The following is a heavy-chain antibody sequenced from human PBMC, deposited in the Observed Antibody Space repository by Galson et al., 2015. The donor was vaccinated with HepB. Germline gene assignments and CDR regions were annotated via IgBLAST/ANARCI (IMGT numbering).Heavy chain of an antibody. Sequence: SVKVSCKASGYTFTGYYMHWVRQAPGQGLEWMGWINPNSGGTNYAQKFQGRVTMTRDTSISTAYIELSRLRSDDTAVYYWARDPPHIVVVVSANDYWGQGTLFTVSS. D-gene: IGHD2-15*01. V-gene: IGHV1-2*02. CDR1: GYTFTGYY. CDR2: INPNSGGT. J-gene: IGHJ4*02. CDR3: ARDPPHIVVVVSANDY.